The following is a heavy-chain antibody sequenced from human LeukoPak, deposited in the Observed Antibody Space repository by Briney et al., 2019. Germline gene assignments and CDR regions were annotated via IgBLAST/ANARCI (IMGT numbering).Heavy chain of an antibody. Sequence: SVKVSCKASRGTFSNYAISWARQAPGQGLEWMGGIIPIFGTAYYAQKFQGRVTITADESTSTAYMELSSLRSEDTAVYYCARDARHRYCSSTSCYRGWFDPWGQGTLVTVSS. CDR3: ARDARHRYCSSTSCYRGWFDP. V-gene: IGHV1-69*13. CDR2: IIPIFGTA. D-gene: IGHD2-2*01. J-gene: IGHJ5*02. CDR1: RGTFSNYA.